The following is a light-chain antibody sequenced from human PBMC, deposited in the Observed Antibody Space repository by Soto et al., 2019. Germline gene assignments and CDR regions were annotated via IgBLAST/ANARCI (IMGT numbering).Light chain of an antibody. CDR1: SSDVGNYNL. V-gene: IGLV2-23*01. CDR3: CSYAGSSTWV. CDR2: EGT. Sequence: QSALTQPASVSGSPGQSITISCTGTSSDVGNYNLVSWYQQHPGKAPKLMIYEGTKRPSGVSNHFSGSKSGNTASLTISGLQAEDEADYYCCSYAGSSTWVFGGGTKVPVL. J-gene: IGLJ3*02.